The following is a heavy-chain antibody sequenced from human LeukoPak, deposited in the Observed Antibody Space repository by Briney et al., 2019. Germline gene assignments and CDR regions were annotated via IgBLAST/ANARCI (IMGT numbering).Heavy chain of an antibody. CDR3: ARESTVAGTSWATRYYYYGMDV. D-gene: IGHD6-19*01. Sequence: GASVKVSCKVSGYTLTELSMHWVRQAPGQGLEWMGWISAYNGNTNYAQKLQGRVTMTTDTSTSTAYMELRSLRSDDTAVYYCARESTVAGTSWATRYYYYGMDVWGQGTTVTVFS. V-gene: IGHV1-18*01. CDR2: ISAYNGNT. CDR1: GYTLTELS. J-gene: IGHJ6*02.